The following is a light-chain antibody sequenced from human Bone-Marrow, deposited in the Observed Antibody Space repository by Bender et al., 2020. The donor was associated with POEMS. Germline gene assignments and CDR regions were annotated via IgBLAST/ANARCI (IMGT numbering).Light chain of an antibody. CDR2: EDS. J-gene: IGLJ2*01. CDR3: HSADSSGTYVV. Sequence: SYEVTQPPSVSVSPGQTARITCSGDALPQQFAYWYQQRPGQAPVLVMYEDSERPSGIPERFSGSSSGTTVTLTISGVQAEDEAVYYCHSADSSGTYVVFGGGTKLTVL. CDR1: ALPQQF. V-gene: IGLV3-25*03.